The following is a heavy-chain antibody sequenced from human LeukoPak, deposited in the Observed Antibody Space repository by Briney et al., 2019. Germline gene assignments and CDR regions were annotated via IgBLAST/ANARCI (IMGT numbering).Heavy chain of an antibody. CDR3: ARSEINDYSRY. CDR2: IYFSGST. J-gene: IGHJ4*02. D-gene: IGHD4-11*01. CDR1: GGSISSYH. V-gene: IGHV4-59*08. Sequence: PSETLSLTCTVSGGSISSYHWGWIRQPPGKGLEWIGYIYFSGSTDYNASLKSRVTISVDTSKNQFSLKLSSVTAADTAVYYCARSEINDYSRYWGQGILVIVSS.